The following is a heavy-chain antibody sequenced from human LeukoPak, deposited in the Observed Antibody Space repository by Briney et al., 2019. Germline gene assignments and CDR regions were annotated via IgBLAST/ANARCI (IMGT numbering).Heavy chain of an antibody. D-gene: IGHD3-3*01. CDR3: ARDAFSRISIFGVVSDAFDI. V-gene: IGHV4-39*02. J-gene: IGHJ3*02. Sequence: PSETLSLTCTVSGGSISSSSYYWGWIRQPPGKGLEWIGSIYYSGSTYYNPSLKSRVTISVDTSKNQFSLKLSSVTAADTAVYYCARDAFSRISIFGVVSDAFDIWGQGTMVTVSS. CDR2: IYYSGST. CDR1: GGSISSSSYY.